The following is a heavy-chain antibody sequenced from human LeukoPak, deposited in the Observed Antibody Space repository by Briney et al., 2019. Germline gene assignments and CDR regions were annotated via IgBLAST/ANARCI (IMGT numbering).Heavy chain of an antibody. CDR1: GFTFSSYA. Sequence: PGGSLRLSCASSGFTFSSYAMSWVREAPGKELEWVSDISGSGGSTYYADSVKGRFTISRDNAKNTLYLQMNSLRAEDTAVYYCARDYYDSSGYSNYWGQGTLVTVSS. D-gene: IGHD3-22*01. CDR2: ISGSGGST. V-gene: IGHV3-23*01. CDR3: ARDYYDSSGYSNY. J-gene: IGHJ4*02.